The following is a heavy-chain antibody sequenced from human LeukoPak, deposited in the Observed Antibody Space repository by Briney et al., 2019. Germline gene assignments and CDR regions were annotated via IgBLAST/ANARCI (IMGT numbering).Heavy chain of an antibody. D-gene: IGHD2-8*01. V-gene: IGHV4-31*03. J-gene: IGHJ5*02. Sequence: SETLSLTCTVSGGSISSGGYYWSWIRQHPGKGLGWIGYIYYSGSTYYNPSLKSRVTISVDTSKNQFSLKLSSVTAADTAIYYCARVYAQRNWFDPWGQGTLVTVSS. CDR2: IYYSGST. CDR3: ARVYAQRNWFDP. CDR1: GGSISSGGYY.